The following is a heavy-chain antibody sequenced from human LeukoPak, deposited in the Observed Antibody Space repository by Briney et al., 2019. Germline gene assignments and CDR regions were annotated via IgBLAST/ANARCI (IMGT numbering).Heavy chain of an antibody. J-gene: IGHJ4*02. CDR1: GFTFSSYS. CDR3: ARVYCSGGSCSTGGYFDY. CDR2: ISSSSSTI. Sequence: PGGSLRPSCAATGFTFSSYSMNWVRQAPGKGLEWVSYISSSSSTIYYADSVKGRFTISRDNAKNSLYLQMNSLRAEDTAVYYCARVYCSGGSCSTGGYFDYWGQGTLVTVSS. D-gene: IGHD2-15*01. V-gene: IGHV3-48*01.